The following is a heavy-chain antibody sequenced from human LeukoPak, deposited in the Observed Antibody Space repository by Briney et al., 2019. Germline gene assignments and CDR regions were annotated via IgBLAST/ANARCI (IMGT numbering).Heavy chain of an antibody. CDR2: ISAYYSDT. Sequence: AASVKVSCKASGYDFVTHGLTWVRQAPGQGLEWMGMISAYYSDTNYAEKFQGRVTITRDTATSAAYLELRRLRSDDTAVYYCARRSAPGNFDALDVWGQGTKVTVSS. J-gene: IGHJ3*01. V-gene: IGHV1-18*04. CDR3: ARRSAPGNFDALDV. D-gene: IGHD4-23*01. CDR1: GYDFVTHG.